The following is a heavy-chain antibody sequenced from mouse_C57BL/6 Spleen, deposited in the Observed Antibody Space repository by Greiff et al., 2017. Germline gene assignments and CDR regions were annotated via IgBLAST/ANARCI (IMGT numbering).Heavy chain of an antibody. J-gene: IGHJ2*01. CDR1: GYTFTSYW. D-gene: IGHD2-3*01. Sequence: QVQLQQPGAELVRPGTSVKLSCKASGYTFTSYWMHWVKQRPGQGLEWIGVIDPSDSYTNYNQKFKGKATLTVDTSSSTAYMQLSSLTSEDSAVYYCARRVYDGYYGYFDYWGQGTTLTVSS. CDR3: ARRVYDGYYGYFDY. V-gene: IGHV1-59*01. CDR2: IDPSDSYT.